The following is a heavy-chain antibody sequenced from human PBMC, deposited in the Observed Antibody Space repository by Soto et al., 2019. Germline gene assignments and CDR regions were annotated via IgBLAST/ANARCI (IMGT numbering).Heavy chain of an antibody. Sequence: PGGSLRLSCAGSGFTFSSNAMSWVRQAPGKGLEWVSSVSGDGYASEYAESVKGRFTVSRHNSKNTLYLQMNSLRAEDTAVYYCAKRHYYGSGSFALATWGQGALVTVSS. CDR3: AKRHYYGSGSFALAT. CDR2: VSGDGYAS. D-gene: IGHD3-10*01. V-gene: IGHV3-23*01. CDR1: GFTFSSNA. J-gene: IGHJ4*03.